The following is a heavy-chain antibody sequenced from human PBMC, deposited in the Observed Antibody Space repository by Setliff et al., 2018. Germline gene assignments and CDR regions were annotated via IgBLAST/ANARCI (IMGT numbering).Heavy chain of an antibody. D-gene: IGHD3-10*01. V-gene: IGHV1-3*01. CDR3: ARDGGWFGAQLYYYYGMDV. Sequence: ASVKVSCKASGYTFTSYAMHWVRQAPGQRLEWMGWINAGNGNTKYSHKFQGRVTITRDTSASTAYMELSSLRSEDTAVYYCARDGGWFGAQLYYYYGMDVWGQGTTVTVSS. CDR2: INAGNGNT. J-gene: IGHJ6*02. CDR1: GYTFTSYA.